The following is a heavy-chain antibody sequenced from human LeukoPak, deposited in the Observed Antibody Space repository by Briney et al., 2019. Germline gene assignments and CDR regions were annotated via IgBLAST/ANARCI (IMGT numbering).Heavy chain of an antibody. CDR3: ARDVDTAMVTDY. D-gene: IGHD5-18*01. CDR2: INPNSGGT. V-gene: IGHV1-2*02. Sequence: GASVKVSCKASGYTXTGYYMHWVRQAPGQGLEWMGWINPNSGGTNYAQKFQGRVTMTRDTSISTAYMELSRLRSDDTAVYYCARDVDTAMVTDYWGQGTLVTVSS. J-gene: IGHJ4*02. CDR1: GYTXTGYY.